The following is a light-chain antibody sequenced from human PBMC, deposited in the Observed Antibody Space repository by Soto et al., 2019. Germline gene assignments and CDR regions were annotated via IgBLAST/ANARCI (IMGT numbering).Light chain of an antibody. CDR2: EVS. Sequence: QSALTQPPSASGSPGQSVTISCTGTSSDIGGYNYVSWYQQYPGKAPKLMIYEVSKQPSGVPDRFSGSKSGNTASLTVSGLHAEDEDDYYCSSYAGSNNPYVFGTGTQLTVL. V-gene: IGLV2-8*01. J-gene: IGLJ1*01. CDR1: SSDIGGYNY. CDR3: SSYAGSNNPYV.